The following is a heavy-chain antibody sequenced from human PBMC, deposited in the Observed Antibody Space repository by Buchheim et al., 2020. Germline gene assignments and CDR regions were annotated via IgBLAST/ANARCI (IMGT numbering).Heavy chain of an antibody. J-gene: IGHJ5*02. D-gene: IGHD2-2*01. Sequence: QVQLQESGPGLVKPSQTLSLTCTVSGGSVSSGRDYWTWIRQPAGRGLEWIGRIYPSGSTNYNPSLKSRVTISLDTSKNQCSLTLSSVTAADTAVYFCAVQQYQLIWGDWFDPWGQGTL. CDR1: GGSVSSGRDY. V-gene: IGHV4-61*02. CDR2: IYPSGST. CDR3: AVQQYQLIWGDWFDP.